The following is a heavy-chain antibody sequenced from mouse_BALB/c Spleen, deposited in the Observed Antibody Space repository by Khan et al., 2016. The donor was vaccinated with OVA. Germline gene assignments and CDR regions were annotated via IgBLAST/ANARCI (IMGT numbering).Heavy chain of an antibody. CDR2: IDPFSGGT. Sequence: VQLKQSGPELMKPGASVKISCKASGYSFTSYYIHWVMQSHGKSLEWIGYIDPFSGGTTYNQKFKGKATLTVDKSSSTAYIHISNLTSEDSAVYYCTRHGYVAWFTYWVQGTLVTVSA. CDR1: GYSFTSYY. V-gene: IGHV1S135*01. D-gene: IGHD2-2*01. CDR3: TRHGYVAWFTY. J-gene: IGHJ3*01.